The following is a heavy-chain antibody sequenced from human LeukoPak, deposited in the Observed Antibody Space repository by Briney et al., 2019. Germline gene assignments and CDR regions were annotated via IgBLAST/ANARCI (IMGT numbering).Heavy chain of an antibody. CDR3: ARGDSSVGLNY. CDR2: INHRGRT. J-gene: IGHJ4*02. D-gene: IGHD1-26*01. CDR1: GGSFSGYY. Sequence: PSETLSLTCAVYGGSFSGYYWSWIRQPPGKGLEWIGVINHRGRTNYNPSLKSRVTISVDTSKNQFSVKLSSVTAADTAVYYCARGDSSVGLNYWGQGTLVTVSS. V-gene: IGHV4-34*01.